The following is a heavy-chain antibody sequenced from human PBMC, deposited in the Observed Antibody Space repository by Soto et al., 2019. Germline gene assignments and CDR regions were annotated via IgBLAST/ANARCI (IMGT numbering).Heavy chain of an antibody. CDR1: GYTYTNHW. CDR2: IYPRDSDT. J-gene: IGHJ4*02. Sequence: GESLKISCKGSGYTYTNHWIGWVRQMPGKGLEWMGIIYPRDSDTRYSPSFQGQVTISADASIRTAFLQWRSLKAADTAKYFCARRQYNEDDGGFDYWGQGTLVTVSS. CDR3: ARRQYNEDDGGFDY. V-gene: IGHV5-51*01. D-gene: IGHD1-1*01.